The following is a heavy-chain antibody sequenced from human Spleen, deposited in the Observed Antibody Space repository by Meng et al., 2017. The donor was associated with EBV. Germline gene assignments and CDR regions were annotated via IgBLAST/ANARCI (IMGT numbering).Heavy chain of an antibody. CDR1: GYIFTTFG. V-gene: IGHV1-3*01. D-gene: IGHD2-15*01. CDR2: INVGNGDT. CDR3: ATVPRCGWDSGGSCILEYFDY. Sequence: QVRLVQSGAEVKKPXXSXRGXFXXSGYIFTTFGMHWVRQDPGQRLEYMGGINVGNGDTKYSQKFQGRVTITRDTSASTAYMELSSLRSEDTAVYYCATVPRCGWDSGGSCILEYFDYWGQGTLVTVSS. J-gene: IGHJ4*02.